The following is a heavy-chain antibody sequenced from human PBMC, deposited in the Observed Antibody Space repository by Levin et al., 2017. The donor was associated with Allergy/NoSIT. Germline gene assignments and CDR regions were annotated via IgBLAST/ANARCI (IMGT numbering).Heavy chain of an antibody. V-gene: IGHV3-23*01. CDR2: ITSSADRT. CDR3: AAVTSYWFDP. CDR1: GFTFTTYA. J-gene: IGHJ5*02. Sequence: RAGGSLRLSCAASGFTFTTYAMTWVRQTPGKGLEWVSTITSSADRTYYSDSLKGRFTISGDNSKNMLFLLMNSLRAEDTAVYYCAAVTSYWFDPWGQGTLVTVSS. D-gene: IGHD4-17*01.